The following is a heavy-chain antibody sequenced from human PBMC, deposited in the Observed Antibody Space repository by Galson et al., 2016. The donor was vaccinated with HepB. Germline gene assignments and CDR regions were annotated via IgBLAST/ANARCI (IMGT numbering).Heavy chain of an antibody. D-gene: IGHD4-11*01. CDR1: GFTFSNYG. CDR2: IWYDGTRQ. J-gene: IGHJ5*02. Sequence: SLRLSCAASGFTFSNYGMHWVRQVPGKGLEWVAVIWYDGTRQYYTDSVKGRFTISRDNSKNPLYLQMNSLRVEETAVYYCSRDRLTFSNYQNWFDPWGQGALVTVSS. CDR3: SRDRLTFSNYQNWFDP. V-gene: IGHV3-33*01.